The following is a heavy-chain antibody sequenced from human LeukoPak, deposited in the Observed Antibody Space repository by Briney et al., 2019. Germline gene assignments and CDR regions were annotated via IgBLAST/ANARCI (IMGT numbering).Heavy chain of an antibody. V-gene: IGHV4-34*01. Sequence: SETLSLTCAVYGGSFSGYYWSWIRQPPGKGLEWIGEINHSGSTNYNPSLKSRVTMSVDTSKNQFSLKLSSVTAADTAVYYCARGHIWYYYGMDVWGQGTTVTVSS. CDR1: GGSFSGYY. CDR2: INHSGST. D-gene: IGHD3-16*01. CDR3: ARGHIWYYYGMDV. J-gene: IGHJ6*02.